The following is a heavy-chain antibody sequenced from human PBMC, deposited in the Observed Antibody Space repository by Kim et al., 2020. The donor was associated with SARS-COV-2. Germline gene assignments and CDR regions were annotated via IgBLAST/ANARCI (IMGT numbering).Heavy chain of an antibody. J-gene: IGHJ4*02. D-gene: IGHD3-10*01. V-gene: IGHV1-3*01. Sequence: SQKFQGRVTITRDTSASTAYMELSSLRSEDTAVYYCARKLSSLVRGEFDYWGQGTLVTVSS. CDR3: ARKLSSLVRGEFDY.